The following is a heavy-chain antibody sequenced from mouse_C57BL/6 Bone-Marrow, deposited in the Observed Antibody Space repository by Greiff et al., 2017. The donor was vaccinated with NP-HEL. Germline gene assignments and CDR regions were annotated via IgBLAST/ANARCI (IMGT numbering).Heavy chain of an antibody. V-gene: IGHV1-76*01. CDR2: IYPGSGNT. CDR1: GYTFTDYY. Sequence: QVQLKQSGAELVRPGASVKLSCKASGYTFTDYYINWVKQRPGQGLEWIARIYPGSGNTYYNEKFKGKATLTAEKSSSTAYMQLSSLTSEDSAVYFCARGPYWVYFDYWGQGTTLTVSS. J-gene: IGHJ2*01. D-gene: IGHD1-1*01. CDR3: ARGPYWVYFDY.